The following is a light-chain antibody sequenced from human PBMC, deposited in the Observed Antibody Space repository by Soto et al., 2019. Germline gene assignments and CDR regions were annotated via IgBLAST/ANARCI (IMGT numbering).Light chain of an antibody. V-gene: IGLV2-14*01. CDR3: SSYTSSIVV. Sequence: QSALTQPASVYGSPGQSITISCTGTSSDVGGYNYVSWYQQHPGKAPKLMIYDVSNRPSGVSNRFSGSKSSNTASLTISGLQAEDEADYYCSSYTSSIVVFGGGTQLTVL. J-gene: IGLJ2*01. CDR2: DVS. CDR1: SSDVGGYNY.